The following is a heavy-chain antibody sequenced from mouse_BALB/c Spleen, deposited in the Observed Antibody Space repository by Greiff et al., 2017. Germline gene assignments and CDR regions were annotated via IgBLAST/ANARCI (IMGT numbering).Heavy chain of an antibody. Sequence: VKLQESGPELVKPGASVRISCKASGYTFTSYYIHWVKQRPGQGLEWIGWIYPGNVNTKYNEKFKGKATLTADKSSSTAYMQLSSLTSEDSAVYFCARDGSPMDYWGQGTSVTVSS. D-gene: IGHD2-3*01. J-gene: IGHJ4*01. CDR1: GYTFTSYY. V-gene: IGHV1S56*01. CDR2: IYPGNVNT. CDR3: ARDGSPMDY.